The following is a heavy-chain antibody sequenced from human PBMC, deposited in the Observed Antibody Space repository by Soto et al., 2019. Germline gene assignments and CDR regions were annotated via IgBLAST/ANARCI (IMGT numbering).Heavy chain of an antibody. V-gene: IGHV4-4*02. J-gene: IGHJ4*02. CDR2: IYHSGST. Sequence: SETLSLTCAASGGSISSSNWWSWVRQPPGKGLEWIGEIYHSGSTNYNPSLKSRVTISVDKSKNQFSLKLSSVTAADTAVYYCARYYYGSGSYFTRFDCWGKGTLVTVYS. CDR1: GGSISSSNW. D-gene: IGHD3-10*01. CDR3: ARYYYGSGSYFTRFDC.